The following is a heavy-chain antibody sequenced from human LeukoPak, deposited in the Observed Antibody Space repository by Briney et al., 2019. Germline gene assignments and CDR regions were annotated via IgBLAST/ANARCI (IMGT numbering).Heavy chain of an antibody. Sequence: TGGSLRLSCAASGFTFSSYEMNWVRQAPGKGLEWVSYISSSGSTIYYADSVKGRFTISRDNAKNSLYLQMNSLRAEDTAVYYCAKAGGDSSSWYFVTLWGQGTLVTVSS. D-gene: IGHD6-13*01. CDR1: GFTFSSYE. CDR2: ISSSGSTI. V-gene: IGHV3-48*03. J-gene: IGHJ4*02. CDR3: AKAGGDSSSWYFVTL.